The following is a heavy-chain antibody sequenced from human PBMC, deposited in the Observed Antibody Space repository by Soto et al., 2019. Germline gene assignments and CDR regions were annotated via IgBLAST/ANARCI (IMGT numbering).Heavy chain of an antibody. V-gene: IGHV3-53*01. CDR3: ARDHQNYYYYYGMDV. CDR1: GFTVSSNY. J-gene: IGHJ6*02. CDR2: IYSGGST. Sequence: EVQLVESGGGLIQPGGSLRLSCAASGFTVSSNYMSWVRQAPGKGLEWVSVIYSGGSTYYADSVKGRFTISRDHSKNTLYLQMNSLRAEDTAVYYCARDHQNYYYYYGMDVWGQGTTVTVSS.